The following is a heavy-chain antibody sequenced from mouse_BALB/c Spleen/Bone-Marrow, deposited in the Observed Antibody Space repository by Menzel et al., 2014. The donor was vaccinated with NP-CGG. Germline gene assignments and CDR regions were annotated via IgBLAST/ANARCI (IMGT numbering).Heavy chain of an antibody. Sequence: VQLQQSGTVLARPGASVKMSCKASGYSFTSYWMHWVKRRPGQGLEWIGAIYPGNSDTSYNQKFKGKAKLTAVTSASTAYMELSSLTNEDSAVYYCTKIYYGNSLDVWGAGTTVTVSS. V-gene: IGHV1-5*01. J-gene: IGHJ1*01. CDR3: TKIYYGNSLDV. CDR1: GYSFTSYW. CDR2: IYPGNSDT. D-gene: IGHD2-1*01.